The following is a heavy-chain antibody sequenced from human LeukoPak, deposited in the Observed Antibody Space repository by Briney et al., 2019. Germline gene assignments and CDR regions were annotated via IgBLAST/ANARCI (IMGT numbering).Heavy chain of an antibody. Sequence: ASVKVSCKASGYTFTSYDINWVRQATGQGLEWMGWMNPNSGNTGYAQKFQGRVTMTRNTSISTAYMELSSLRSEDTAVYYCARDLGGPTYYDFWSGYYPRSYYYYGMDVWGQGTTVTVSS. V-gene: IGHV1-8*01. CDR2: MNPNSGNT. J-gene: IGHJ6*02. CDR1: GYTFTSYD. CDR3: ARDLGGPTYYDFWSGYYPRSYYYYGMDV. D-gene: IGHD3-3*01.